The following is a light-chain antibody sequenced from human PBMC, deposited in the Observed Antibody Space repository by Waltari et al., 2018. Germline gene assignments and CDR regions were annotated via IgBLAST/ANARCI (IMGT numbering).Light chain of an antibody. J-gene: IGLJ3*02. V-gene: IGLV1-51*02. CDR1: SSDIRNNF. CDR2: AND. CDR3: STWDSSRNDV. Sequence: QSVLTQPPSVSAAPGPKVIISCSGTSSDIRNNFIPWYQHLPGAAPKLLTYANDKRPTGIPDRFSASKSGASGTLVITGLQTGDEADYYCSTWDSSRNDVFGGGTKLTVL.